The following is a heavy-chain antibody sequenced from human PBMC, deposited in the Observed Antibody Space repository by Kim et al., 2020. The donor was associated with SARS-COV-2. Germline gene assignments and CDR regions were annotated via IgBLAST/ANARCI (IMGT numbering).Heavy chain of an antibody. J-gene: IGHJ4*02. CDR3: ARADWQYCNNKNCYRRGCYFDS. CDR2: IKEDGSEK. V-gene: IGHV3-7*01. D-gene: IGHD2-2*02. Sequence: GGSLRLSCAASGFSFSTYWMSWVRQAPGKGLEWVANIKEDGSEKEYVDSVKGRFTISRDNAKNSLYLQVNTLRVEDTAVYYCARADWQYCNNKNCYRRGCYFDSWGQGTLLAVSS. CDR1: GFSFSTYW.